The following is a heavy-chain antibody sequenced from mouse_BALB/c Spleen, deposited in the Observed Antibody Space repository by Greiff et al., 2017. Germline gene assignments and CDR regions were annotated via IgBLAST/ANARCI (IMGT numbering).Heavy chain of an antibody. CDR2: INPNNGGT. CDR1: GYTFTEYT. CDR3: ARRTMIKYWFAY. V-gene: IGHV1-18*01. Sequence: EVQRVESGPELVKPGASVKISCKTSGYTFTEYTMHWVKQSHGKSLEWIGGINPNNGGTSYNQKFKGKATLTVDKSSSTAYMELRSLTSEDSAVYYCARRTMIKYWFAYWGQGTLVTVSA. D-gene: IGHD2-4*01. J-gene: IGHJ3*01.